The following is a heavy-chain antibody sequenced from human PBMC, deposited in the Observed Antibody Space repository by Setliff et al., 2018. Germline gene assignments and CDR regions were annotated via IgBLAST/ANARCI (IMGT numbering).Heavy chain of an antibody. CDR3: ARGFTAQPAMLRGNWFDP. Sequence: PSETLSLTCTVSGGSISSSSYYWGWIRQPPGKGLEWIGSIYDRGSTHYNPSLKSRVTISEDTSKSQSSLKLSSVTAADTAVYYCARGFTAQPAMLRGNWFDPWGRGTLVTVS. CDR2: IYDRGST. CDR1: GGSISSSSYY. V-gene: IGHV4-39*07. D-gene: IGHD3-16*01. J-gene: IGHJ5*02.